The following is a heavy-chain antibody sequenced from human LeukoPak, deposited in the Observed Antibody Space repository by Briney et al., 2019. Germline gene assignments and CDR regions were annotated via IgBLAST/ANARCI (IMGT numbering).Heavy chain of an antibody. V-gene: IGHV4-30-2*01. CDR3: TRGAPSSSWYSSGYYPTFDP. CDR2: IYQSGST. J-gene: IGHJ5*02. CDR1: GGSISSDGYS. Sequence: SETLSLTCSVSGGSISSDGYSWSWIRQPPGKGLEWIGYIYQSGSTYYNPSLKSRVTISLDRSKNQFSLKLKSVTAADTAVYYCTRGAPSSSWYSSGYYPTFDPWGQGTLVTVSS. D-gene: IGHD3-22*01.